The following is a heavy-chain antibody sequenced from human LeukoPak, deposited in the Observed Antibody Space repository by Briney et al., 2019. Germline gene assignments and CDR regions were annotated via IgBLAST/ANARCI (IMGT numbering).Heavy chain of an antibody. V-gene: IGHV1-2*02. J-gene: IGHJ5*02. CDR1: GYTFTGYY. CDR3: ATRVVVADVGGWFDP. CDR2: INPNSGGT. D-gene: IGHD2-15*01. Sequence: ASVKVSCKASGYTFTGYYMHWVRQAPGQGLEWMGWINPNSGGTNYAQKFQGRVTMTRDTSISTAYMELGRLRSDDTAVYYCATRVVVADVGGWFDPWGQGTLVTVSS.